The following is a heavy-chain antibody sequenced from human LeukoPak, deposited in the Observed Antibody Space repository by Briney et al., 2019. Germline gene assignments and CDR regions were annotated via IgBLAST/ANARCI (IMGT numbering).Heavy chain of an antibody. D-gene: IGHD5-18*01. CDR1: GGTFSSYA. Sequence: SVKVSCKAPGGTFSSYAISWVRQAPGQGLEWMGRIIPIFGIANYAQKFQGRVTITADKSTSTAYMELSSLRSEDTAAYYCASGIYSYGHQYYFDYWGQGTLVTVSS. J-gene: IGHJ4*02. CDR2: IIPIFGIA. V-gene: IGHV1-69*04. CDR3: ASGIYSYGHQYYFDY.